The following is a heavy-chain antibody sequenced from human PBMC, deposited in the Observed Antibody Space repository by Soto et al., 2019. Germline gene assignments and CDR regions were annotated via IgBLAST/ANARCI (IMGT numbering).Heavy chain of an antibody. J-gene: IGHJ4*02. CDR3: ARNYYTFDY. CDR2: IYYSGST. D-gene: IGHD3-22*01. Sequence: PSETLSLTCTVSGGSINGADNYWSWIRQPPGKGLEWIGYIYYSGSTSYNPSLKSRVTISVDTSNNQFSLKLSSVTAADTAVYYCARNYYTFDYWSQGTRVTVSS. V-gene: IGHV4-30-4*01. CDR1: GGSINGADNY.